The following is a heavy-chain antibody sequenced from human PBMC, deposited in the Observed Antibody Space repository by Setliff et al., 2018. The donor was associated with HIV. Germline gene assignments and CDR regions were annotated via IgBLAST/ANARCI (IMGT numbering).Heavy chain of an antibody. CDR3: GRDVHDAAADN. CDR1: GFTFDDYA. Sequence: QPGGSLRLSCATSGFTFDDYALHWVRQAPGKGLEWVSGIKWSTNRIRYADSVKGRFTISRDSAKNFLYLQMNSLTTEDTALYYCGRDVHDAAADNWGRGTLVTVSS. CDR2: IKWSTNRI. D-gene: IGHD6-13*01. J-gene: IGHJ4*02. V-gene: IGHV3-9*01.